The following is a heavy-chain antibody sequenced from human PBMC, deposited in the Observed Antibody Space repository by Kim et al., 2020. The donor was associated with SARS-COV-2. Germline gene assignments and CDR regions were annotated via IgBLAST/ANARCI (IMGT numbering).Heavy chain of an antibody. Sequence: GGSLRLSCAASGFTFSSYSMNWVRQAPGKGLEWVSSISSSSSYIYYADSVKGRFTISRDNAKNSLYLQMNSLRAEDTAVYYCERDRAYCAAEEWCDLDYWGQGTLVTVSS. D-gene: IGHD2-21*01. CDR3: ERDRAYCAAEEWCDLDY. V-gene: IGHV3-21*01. CDR2: ISSSSSYI. J-gene: IGHJ4*02. CDR1: GFTFSSYS.